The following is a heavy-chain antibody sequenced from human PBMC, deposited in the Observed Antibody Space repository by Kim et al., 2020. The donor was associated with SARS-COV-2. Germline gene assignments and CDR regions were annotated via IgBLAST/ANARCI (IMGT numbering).Heavy chain of an antibody. V-gene: IGHV4-59*01. Sequence: SETLSLTCTVSGGSISSYYWSWIRQPPGKGLEWIGYIYYSGSTNYNPSLKSRVTISVDTSKNQFSLKLSSVTAADTAVYYCARGSTSGWYENWFDPWGQGTLVTVSS. CDR3: ARGSTSGWYENWFDP. J-gene: IGHJ5*02. CDR1: GGSISSYY. CDR2: IYYSGST. D-gene: IGHD6-19*01.